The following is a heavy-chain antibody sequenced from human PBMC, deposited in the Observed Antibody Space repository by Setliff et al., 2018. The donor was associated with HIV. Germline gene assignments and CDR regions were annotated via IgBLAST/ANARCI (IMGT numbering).Heavy chain of an antibody. Sequence: PSETLSLTCTVSGGSISSGSYYWTWIRQPPGKGPEWIGYIYNSASTSYNPSLKSRVTILVDTSKDQFSLKLNSVTAADTAVYYCARGSMPDYWGQGTLVTVSS. D-gene: IGHD2-2*01. CDR3: ARGSMPDY. J-gene: IGHJ4*02. CDR1: GGSISSGSYY. V-gene: IGHV4-61*01. CDR2: IYNSAST.